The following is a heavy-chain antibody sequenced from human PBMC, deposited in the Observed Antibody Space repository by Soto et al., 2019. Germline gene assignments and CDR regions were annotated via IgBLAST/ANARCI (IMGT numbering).Heavy chain of an antibody. Sequence: GGSLRLSCTASGFTFSSNGMHWGRQAPGKGLEWVAFIWYNGINKYYADSVKGRFIISRDNSENTVYLQMNSLRAEDTAVYYCARDPYHYGSGSYYSDYWGQGTLVTVSS. CDR1: GFTFSSNG. CDR2: IWYNGINK. CDR3: ARDPYHYGSGSYYSDY. V-gene: IGHV3-33*01. D-gene: IGHD3-10*01. J-gene: IGHJ4*02.